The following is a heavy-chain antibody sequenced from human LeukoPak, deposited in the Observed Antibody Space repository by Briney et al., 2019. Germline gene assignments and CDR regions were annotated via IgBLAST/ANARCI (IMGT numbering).Heavy chain of an antibody. CDR3: GKAFGSIVVTASDY. Sequence: GGSLRLSCAASGFTFNNYAMSWVRQAPGKGLEWVSAISGSGGATYFADSVKGRFTISRDNSKNTLYLQMHSLRAEDTAVYYCGKAFGSIVVTASDYWGQGTLVTVSS. J-gene: IGHJ4*02. D-gene: IGHD5-12*01. V-gene: IGHV3-23*01. CDR2: ISGSGGAT. CDR1: GFTFNNYA.